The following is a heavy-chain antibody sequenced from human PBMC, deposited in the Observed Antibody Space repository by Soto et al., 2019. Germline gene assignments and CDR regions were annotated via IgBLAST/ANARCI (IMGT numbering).Heavy chain of an antibody. CDR1: GFTVSSNY. D-gene: IGHD5-18*01. CDR3: AIHRYSYGGGYFDY. J-gene: IGHJ4*02. CDR2: IYSGGSA. Sequence: EVQLVESGGGLVQPGGSLRLSCAASGFTVSSNYMSWVRQAPGKGLEWVSVIYSGGSAYYADSVKGRFTISRDNSKNTLYLQMNSLRAEDTAVYYSAIHRYSYGGGYFDYWGQGTLVTVSS. V-gene: IGHV3-66*04.